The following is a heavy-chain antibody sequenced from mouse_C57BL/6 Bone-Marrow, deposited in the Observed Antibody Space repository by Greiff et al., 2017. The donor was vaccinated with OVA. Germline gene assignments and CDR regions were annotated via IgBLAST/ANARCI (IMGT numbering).Heavy chain of an antibody. V-gene: IGHV2-2*01. Sequence: VQRVESGPGLVQPSQSLSITCTVSGFSLTSSGVPWVRQSPGTGLEWLGVIWSGGSTDYNAAFISRLSISKDNSKSQVFFKMNSQQADDTAIYYCASYYDYDAAWFAYWGQGTLVTVSA. D-gene: IGHD2-4*01. CDR2: IWSGGST. CDR3: ASYYDYDAAWFAY. J-gene: IGHJ3*01. CDR1: GFSLTSSG.